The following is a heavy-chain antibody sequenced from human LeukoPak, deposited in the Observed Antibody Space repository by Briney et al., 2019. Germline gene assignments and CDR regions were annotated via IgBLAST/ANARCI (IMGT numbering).Heavy chain of an antibody. V-gene: IGHV3-74*01. J-gene: IGHJ5*02. D-gene: IGHD6-19*01. CDR2: INTDGSST. Sequence: GGSLRLSCAASGFTFSSYWMHWVRQAPGKGLVWVSRINTDGSSTTYADSVKGRFTISRDNAKNTLYLQMNSLRAEDTAVYYCARVRIEQWPISWFDPWGQGTLVTVSS. CDR1: GFTFSSYW. CDR3: ARVRIEQWPISWFDP.